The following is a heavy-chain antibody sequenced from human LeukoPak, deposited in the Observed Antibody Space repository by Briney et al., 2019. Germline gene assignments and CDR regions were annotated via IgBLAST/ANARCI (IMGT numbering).Heavy chain of an antibody. J-gene: IGHJ3*02. D-gene: IGHD3-22*01. CDR1: GFTFTSYA. CDR2: ISGSGGST. Sequence: PGGSLRLSCAASGFTFTSYAMSWVRQAPGEGLEWVSAISGSGGSTYYADPVKGRFTISRDNSKNTLYLQMNSLRAEDTAVYYCAKGRYYYDSSGAFDIWGQGTMVTVSS. V-gene: IGHV3-23*01. CDR3: AKGRYYYDSSGAFDI.